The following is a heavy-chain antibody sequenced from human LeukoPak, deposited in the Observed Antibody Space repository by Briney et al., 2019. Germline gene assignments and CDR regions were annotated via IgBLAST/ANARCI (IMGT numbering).Heavy chain of an antibody. CDR3: AREGVTGTTPTGCPDP. D-gene: IGHD1-7*01. J-gene: IGHJ5*02. Sequence: SDTLSLTCTVSGGSISRGGYFWIWIRQPPGKGLEGFGYISYSGSTYYKPSLKSRVTISVDTSKNQFSLKLSSLTAADTAVYYCAREGVTGTTPTGCPDPWGQESLLTVSP. CDR1: GGSISRGGYF. V-gene: IGHV4-31*03. CDR2: ISYSGST.